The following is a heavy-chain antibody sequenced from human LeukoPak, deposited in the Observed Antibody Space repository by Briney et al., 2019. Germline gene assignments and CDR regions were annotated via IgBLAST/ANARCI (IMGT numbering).Heavy chain of an antibody. Sequence: ASVKVSCKASGGTFSSYAISWVRQAPGQGLEWMGGIIPIFGTANYAQKFQGRVTITTDESTSTAYMELSSLRSEGTAVYYCARDSYHCSSTSCYWGYFDYGGQGTLVTVSS. J-gene: IGHJ4*02. CDR3: ARDSYHCSSTSCYWGYFDY. CDR2: IIPIFGTA. V-gene: IGHV1-69*05. D-gene: IGHD2-2*01. CDR1: GGTFSSYA.